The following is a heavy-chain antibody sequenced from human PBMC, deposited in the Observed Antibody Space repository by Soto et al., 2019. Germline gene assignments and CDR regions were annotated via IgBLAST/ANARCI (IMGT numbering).Heavy chain of an antibody. CDR1: GGSISSSSYY. CDR2: IYYSGST. CDR3: ARHRSSTATIVVVVAQPVFVDI. D-gene: IGHD2-15*01. Sequence: SETLSLTCTVSGGSISSSSYYWGWIRQPPGKGLEWIGSIYYSGSTYYNPSLKSRVTISVDTSKNQFSLKLSSVTAADTAVYYCARHRSSTATIVVVVAQPVFVDIWGQGTMVTVSS. J-gene: IGHJ3*02. V-gene: IGHV4-39*01.